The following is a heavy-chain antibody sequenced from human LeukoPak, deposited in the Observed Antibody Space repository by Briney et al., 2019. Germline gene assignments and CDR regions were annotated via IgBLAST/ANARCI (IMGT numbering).Heavy chain of an antibody. D-gene: IGHD3-22*01. Sequence: ASVKVSCKASGYTFTSYGISWVRQAPGQGLEWMGWISAYNGNTNYAQKLQGRVTMTTDTSTSTAYMELRSLRSDDTAVYYCARASSVVVPESYFDYWGQGTLVTVSS. J-gene: IGHJ4*02. V-gene: IGHV1-18*01. CDR3: ARASSVVVPESYFDY. CDR2: ISAYNGNT. CDR1: GYTFTSYG.